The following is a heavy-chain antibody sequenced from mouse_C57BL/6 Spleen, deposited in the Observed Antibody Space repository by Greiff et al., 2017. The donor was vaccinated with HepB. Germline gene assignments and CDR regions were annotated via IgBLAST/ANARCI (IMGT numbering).Heavy chain of an antibody. D-gene: IGHD2-2*01. CDR2: IYPGDGDT. CDR1: GYAFSSSW. J-gene: IGHJ3*01. V-gene: IGHV1-82*01. Sequence: VQGVESGPELVKPGASVKISCKASGYAFSSSWMNWVKQRPGKGLEWIGRIYPGDGDTNYNGKFKGKATLTADKSSSTAYMQLSSLTSEDSAVYFCARYLVTTGALAYWGQGTLVTVSA. CDR3: ARYLVTTGALAY.